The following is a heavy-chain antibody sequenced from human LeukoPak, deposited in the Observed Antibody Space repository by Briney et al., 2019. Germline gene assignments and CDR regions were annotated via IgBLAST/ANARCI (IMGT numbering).Heavy chain of an antibody. J-gene: IGHJ4*02. CDR3: ARGVPSSSPRHQDDY. D-gene: IGHD6-13*01. Sequence: SETLSLTCTVSGGSISSSSYYWGWIRQPPGKGLEWIGSIYYSGSTYYNPSLKSRVTISVDTSKNQFSLKLSSVTAADTAVYYCARGVPSSSPRHQDDYWGQGTLVTVSS. CDR2: IYYSGST. V-gene: IGHV4-39*07. CDR1: GGSISSSSYY.